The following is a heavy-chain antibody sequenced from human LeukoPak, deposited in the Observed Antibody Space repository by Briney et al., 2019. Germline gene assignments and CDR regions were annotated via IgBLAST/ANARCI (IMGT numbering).Heavy chain of an antibody. CDR3: ARGGSFHEFDI. V-gene: IGHV1-2*02. Sequence: ASVKVSCKASGYTFTNYAINWVRQAPGQGLEWMGWINTNTGGTVYAQKFQGRVTMTGDTSLTTSYMDLSRLTSDDTAVYYCARGGSFHEFDIWGQGTMVIVSS. D-gene: IGHD3-10*01. CDR2: INTNTGGT. J-gene: IGHJ3*02. CDR1: GYTFTNYA.